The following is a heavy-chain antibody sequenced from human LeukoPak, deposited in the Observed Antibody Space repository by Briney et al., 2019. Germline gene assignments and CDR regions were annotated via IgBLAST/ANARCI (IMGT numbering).Heavy chain of an antibody. D-gene: IGHD3-10*01. CDR2: IYYSGST. V-gene: IGHV4-39*01. J-gene: IGHJ4*02. CDR1: GGSISSSSYY. Sequence: PSETLSLTCTVSGGSISSSSYYWGLIRQPPGKGLEWIGSIYYSGSTYYNPSLKSRVTISVDTSKNQFSLKLSSVTAADTAVYYCTLWFGEGMNYWGQGTLVTVSS. CDR3: TLWFGEGMNY.